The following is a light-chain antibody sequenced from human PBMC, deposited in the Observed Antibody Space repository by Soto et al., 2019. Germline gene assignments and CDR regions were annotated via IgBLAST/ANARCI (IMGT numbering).Light chain of an antibody. CDR2: GAS. Sequence: IVLPQSPDTLSLSPVETATRYRWASQSVSSNLAWYQQKPGQAPRLLIYGASTRVTGVPARFSGSGSGTEFILIISSLQSEDFAVYYCQHYNNWPPWTFGQGTKVDIK. CDR3: QHYNNWPPWT. V-gene: IGKV3-15*01. J-gene: IGKJ1*01. CDR1: QSVSSN.